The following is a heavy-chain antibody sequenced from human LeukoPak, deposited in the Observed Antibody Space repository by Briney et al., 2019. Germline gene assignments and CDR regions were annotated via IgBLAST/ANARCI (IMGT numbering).Heavy chain of an antibody. V-gene: IGHV3-33*06. D-gene: IGHD1-26*01. CDR3: AKDRSGSYSKGLAY. CDR2: IWYDGSNK. CDR1: GFTFSSYG. Sequence: GRSLRLSCAASGFTFSSYGMHWVRQAPGKGLEWVAVIWYDGSNKYYADSVKGRFTISRDNSKNTLYLQMNSLRAEDTAVYYCAKDRSGSYSKGLAYGGQGPLVTVSS. J-gene: IGHJ4*02.